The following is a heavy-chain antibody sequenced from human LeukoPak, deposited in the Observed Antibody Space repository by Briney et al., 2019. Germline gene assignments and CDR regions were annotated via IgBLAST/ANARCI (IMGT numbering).Heavy chain of an antibody. CDR1: GFTFVDYG. D-gene: IGHD3-3*02. CDR3: ARDRLGPSFSVSHFDL. CDR2: INYNGAIT. J-gene: IGHJ4*02. Sequence: GGSLRLSCATSGFTFVDYGLSWVRRAPGKGLEWLCAINYNGAITDYADSVKGRLTISRDNAKNSPYLRMDSLRAEDTALYYCARDRLGPSFSVSHFDLWGQGTLVTVSS. V-gene: IGHV3-20*04.